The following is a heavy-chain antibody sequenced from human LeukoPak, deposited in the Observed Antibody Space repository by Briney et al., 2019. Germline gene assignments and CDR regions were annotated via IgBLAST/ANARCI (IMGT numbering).Heavy chain of an antibody. J-gene: IGHJ6*03. V-gene: IGHV1-2*02. Sequence: ASVKVSCKASGYTFTGYYMHWVRQAPGQGLEWVGWINPNSGGTNYAQKFQGRVTMTRDTSISTAYMELSRLRSDDTAVYYCARDPPSGWYQGRYYYYYMDVWGKGTTVTVSS. CDR3: ARDPPSGWYQGRYYYYYMDV. D-gene: IGHD6-19*01. CDR1: GYTFTGYY. CDR2: INPNSGGT.